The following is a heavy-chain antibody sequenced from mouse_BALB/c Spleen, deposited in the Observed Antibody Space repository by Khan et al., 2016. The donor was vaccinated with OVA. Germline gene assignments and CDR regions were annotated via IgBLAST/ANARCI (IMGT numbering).Heavy chain of an antibody. CDR2: IDPENGDT. V-gene: IGHV14-1*02. D-gene: IGHD2-3*01. J-gene: IGHJ3*01. CDR3: ARDGYSPWFAY. CDR1: AFNIKDYY. Sequence: VRLQQSGAELVRPGALVKVSCKASAFNIKDYYMHWVKQRPEQGLEWIGWIDPENGDTIYDPKFQGKASMTADTSSNTAYLQLSSLTSEDTAVYYCARDGYSPWFAYWGQGTLVTVSA.